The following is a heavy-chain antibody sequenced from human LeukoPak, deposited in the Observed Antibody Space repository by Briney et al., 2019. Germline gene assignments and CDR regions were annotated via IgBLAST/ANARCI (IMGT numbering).Heavy chain of an antibody. CDR2: IKSKTDGGTT. V-gene: IGHV3-15*01. CDR3: ATEYYGAYNY. J-gene: IGHJ4*02. D-gene: IGHD4-17*01. CDR1: GFTFTNAW. Sequence: AGGSLRLSCAGSGFTFTNAWMSWVRQAPGKGLEWVGRIKSKTDGGTTDYAAPVKGRFTISRDDSKDTLYLQMNSLKTEDMAVYYCATEYYGAYNYWGQGTLVTVSS.